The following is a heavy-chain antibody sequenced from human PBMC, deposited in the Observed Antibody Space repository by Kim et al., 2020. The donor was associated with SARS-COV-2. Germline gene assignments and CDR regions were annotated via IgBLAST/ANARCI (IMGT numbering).Heavy chain of an antibody. J-gene: IGHJ6*02. CDR2: ISSSSSYI. CDR3: AREGVGGSYPYYYYYYGMDV. Sequence: GGSLRLSCAASGFTFSSYSMNWVRQAPGKGLEWVSSISSSSSYIYYADSVKGRFTISRDSAKNSLYLQMNSLRAEDTAVYYCAREGVGGSYPYYYYYYGMDVWGQGTTVTVSS. CDR1: GFTFSSYS. D-gene: IGHD1-26*01. V-gene: IGHV3-21*01.